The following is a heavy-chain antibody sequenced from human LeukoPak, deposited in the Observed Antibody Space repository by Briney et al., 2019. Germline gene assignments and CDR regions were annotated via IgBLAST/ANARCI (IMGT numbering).Heavy chain of an antibody. CDR3: AIDIVVVPAASGWFDP. Sequence: ASVKVSCKASGGTFSSYAISWVRQAPGQGLEWMGGIIPIFGTANYAQKFQGRVTITADESTSTAYMELSSLRSEDTAVYYCAIDIVVVPAASGWFDPWGQGTLVTVSS. V-gene: IGHV1-69*13. J-gene: IGHJ5*02. CDR1: GGTFSSYA. CDR2: IIPIFGTA. D-gene: IGHD2-2*01.